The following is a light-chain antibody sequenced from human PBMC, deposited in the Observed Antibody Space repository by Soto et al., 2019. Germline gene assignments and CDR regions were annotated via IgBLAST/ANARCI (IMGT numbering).Light chain of an antibody. CDR3: QRYDNWTRT. CDR2: DAS. V-gene: IGKV3-15*01. J-gene: IGKJ1*01. Sequence: EIVMTQSPATLSVAPGERATLSCRASQSVSNKLAWYQHKPGQAPRLLIYDASTRATGIPARFSGSGSETEFTLTISSLQSEDFAVYYCQRYDNWTRTFGQGTTVEIK. CDR1: QSVSNK.